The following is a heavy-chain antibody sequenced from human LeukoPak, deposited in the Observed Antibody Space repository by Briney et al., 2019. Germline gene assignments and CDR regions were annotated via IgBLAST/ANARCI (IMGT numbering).Heavy chain of an antibody. CDR2: INHSGST. J-gene: IGHJ4*02. V-gene: IGHV4-34*01. CDR3: ARGGIQLWFSPFDY. Sequence: SETLSLTCAVYGGSFSGYYWSWIRQPPGKGLEWIVEINHSGSTNYNPSLKSRVTISVDTSKNQFSLKLSSVTAADTAVYYCARGGIQLWFSPFDYWGQGTLVTVSS. D-gene: IGHD5-18*01. CDR1: GGSFSGYY.